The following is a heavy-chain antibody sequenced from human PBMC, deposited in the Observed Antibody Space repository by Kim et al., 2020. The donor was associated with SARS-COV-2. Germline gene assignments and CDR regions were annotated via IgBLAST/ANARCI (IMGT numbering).Heavy chain of an antibody. CDR2: IIQDGSDK. Sequence: GGSLRLSCAASGFTFGGYRMNWVRQAPGKGLEWVANIIQDGSDKFYVDSVKGRFTISRDNAKNSLHLQMNSLRAEDTAVYYCSRDWQSTPSAEGMDVWGQGATVTVSS. CDR1: GFTFGGYR. V-gene: IGHV3-7*01. J-gene: IGHJ6*02. CDR3: SRDWQSTPSAEGMDV. D-gene: IGHD2-2*01.